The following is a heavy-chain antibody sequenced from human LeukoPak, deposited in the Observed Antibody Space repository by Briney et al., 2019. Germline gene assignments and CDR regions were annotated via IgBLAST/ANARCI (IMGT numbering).Heavy chain of an antibody. CDR1: GGSISSYY. V-gene: IGHV4-59*08. CDR3: ARHARRYSSSSPSAIDY. J-gene: IGHJ4*02. Sequence: SETLSLTCTVSGGSISSYYWSWIRQPPGKGLEWIGYIYYSGSTNYNPSLKSRVTISLDTSKNQFSLKLSSVTAADTAVYYCARHARRYSSSSPSAIDYWGQGTLVTVSS. CDR2: IYYSGST. D-gene: IGHD6-6*01.